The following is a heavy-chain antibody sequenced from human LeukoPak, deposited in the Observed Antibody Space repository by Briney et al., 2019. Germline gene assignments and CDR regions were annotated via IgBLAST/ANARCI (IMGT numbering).Heavy chain of an antibody. Sequence: PSETLSLTCAVYGGSFSGYYWSWIRQPPGKGLEWIGEIDHSGSTNYNPSLKSRVTISVDTSKNQFSLKLSSVTAADTAVYYCARVSAYCSSTSCYISRAWFDPWGQGTLVTVSS. CDR1: GGSFSGYY. CDR2: IDHSGST. J-gene: IGHJ5*02. CDR3: ARVSAYCSSTSCYISRAWFDP. V-gene: IGHV4-34*01. D-gene: IGHD2-2*02.